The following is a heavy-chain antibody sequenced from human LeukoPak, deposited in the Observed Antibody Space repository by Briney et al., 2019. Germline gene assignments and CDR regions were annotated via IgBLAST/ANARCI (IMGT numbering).Heavy chain of an antibody. J-gene: IGHJ6*02. Sequence: GGSLRLSCAASGFTFSSYAMHWVRQAPGKGLEWVAVISYDGSNEYYADSVKGRFTISRDNSKNTLYLQMNSLRAEDTAVYYCAAGTRYYGMDVWGQGTTVTVSS. CDR1: GFTFSSYA. V-gene: IGHV3-30-3*01. D-gene: IGHD6-13*01. CDR2: ISYDGSNE. CDR3: AAGTRYYGMDV.